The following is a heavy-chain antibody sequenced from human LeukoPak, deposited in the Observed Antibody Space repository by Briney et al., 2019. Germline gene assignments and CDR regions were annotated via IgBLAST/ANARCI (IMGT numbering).Heavy chain of an antibody. J-gene: IGHJ3*02. V-gene: IGHV3-30*03. Sequence: AGGTLRLSCAASGFTFSSYGMSWVRQAPGKGLEWVAVISYDGRDKFYADSVKGRFTISRDNSKNTLYLQMSSLRDGYTAVYYCARGDHYLHAFDMWGQGTMVTVSS. CDR2: ISYDGRDK. D-gene: IGHD1-14*01. CDR3: ARGDHYLHAFDM. CDR1: GFTFSSYG.